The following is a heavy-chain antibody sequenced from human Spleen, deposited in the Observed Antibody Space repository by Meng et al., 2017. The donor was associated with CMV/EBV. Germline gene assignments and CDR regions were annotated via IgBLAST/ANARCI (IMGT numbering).Heavy chain of an antibody. V-gene: IGHV4-59*01. J-gene: IGHJ4*02. CDR2: IYYSGII. CDR3: ASSIAVAGTPIDY. D-gene: IGHD6-19*01. CDR1: GGSISSYY. Sequence: SETLSLTCTVSGGSISSYYWSWIRQPPGKGLEWIGYIYYSGIINYNPSLKSRVTISLDTSKNQFSLKLSSATAADTAVYYCASSIAVAGTPIDYWGQGNLVTVSS.